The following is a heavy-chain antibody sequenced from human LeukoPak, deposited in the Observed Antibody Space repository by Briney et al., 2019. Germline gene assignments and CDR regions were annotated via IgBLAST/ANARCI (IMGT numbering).Heavy chain of an antibody. CDR2: INHSGST. CDR3: ATGIAARFFDY. CDR1: GGSFSGYY. V-gene: IGHV4-34*01. J-gene: IGHJ4*02. D-gene: IGHD6-6*01. Sequence: SETLSLTCAVYGGSFSGYYWSWIRQPPGKGLEWIGEINHSGSTNYNPSLKSRVTISVDTSKNQFSLKLSSVTAADTAVYYCATGIAARFFDYWGQGTLVTVSS.